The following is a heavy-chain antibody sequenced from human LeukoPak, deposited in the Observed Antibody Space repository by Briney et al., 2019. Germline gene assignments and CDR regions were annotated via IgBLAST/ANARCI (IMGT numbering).Heavy chain of an antibody. J-gene: IGHJ5*02. Sequence: ASVKVSCKASGYTFTDYHMHWVRQAPGQGLEWMGRINPNSGGTNYAQKFQGRVTMTRDTSISTVYMELSRLRSDDTAVYYCARVAQQLASWLDPWGQGTLVTVSS. CDR2: INPNSGGT. CDR3: ARVAQQLASWLDP. V-gene: IGHV1-2*06. CDR1: GYTFTDYH. D-gene: IGHD6-13*01.